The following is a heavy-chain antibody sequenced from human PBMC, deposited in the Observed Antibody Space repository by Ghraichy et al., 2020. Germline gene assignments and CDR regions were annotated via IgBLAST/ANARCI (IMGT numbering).Heavy chain of an antibody. V-gene: IGHV3-23*01. J-gene: IGHJ4*02. CDR1: GFTFSNYA. CDR2: ISGSGGDT. Sequence: GGSLRLSSAASGFTFSNYAMSWVRQAPGKGLERVSAISGSGGDTYYADSVRGRFTISRDNSKNTLYLQMNSLRDEDTAVYYCAKGESGHFDYWGQGTLVTVSS. CDR3: AKGESGHFDY. D-gene: IGHD1-14*01.